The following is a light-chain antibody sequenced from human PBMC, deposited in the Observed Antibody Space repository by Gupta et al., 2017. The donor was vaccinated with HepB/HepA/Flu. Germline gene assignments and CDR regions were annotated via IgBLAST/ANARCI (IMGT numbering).Light chain of an antibody. CDR2: QDN. Sequence: SYELPQPPSVSVSPGQTASITCSGDKLGDKYACWYQQKPGQSPVLVICQDNKRPSGIPERFSGSNSGNTATLTISGTQAMDEADYYCQAWDSSTADVVIGGGTKLTVL. V-gene: IGLV3-1*01. J-gene: IGLJ2*01. CDR3: QAWDSSTADVV. CDR1: KLGDKY.